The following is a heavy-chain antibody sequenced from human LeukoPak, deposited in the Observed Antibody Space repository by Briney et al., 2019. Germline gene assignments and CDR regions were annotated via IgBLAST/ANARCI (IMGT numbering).Heavy chain of an antibody. Sequence: GGSLRLSCAASGFTFSSYGMHWVRQAPGKGLEWVAVISYDGSNKYYADSVRGRFTISRDNSRNTMYLQMNSLRVEDAAVYYCAKAPVTSCRGAFCYPFDSWGQGTLVTVSS. J-gene: IGHJ4*02. D-gene: IGHD2-15*01. CDR1: GFTFSSYG. V-gene: IGHV3-30*18. CDR3: AKAPVTSCRGAFCYPFDS. CDR2: ISYDGSNK.